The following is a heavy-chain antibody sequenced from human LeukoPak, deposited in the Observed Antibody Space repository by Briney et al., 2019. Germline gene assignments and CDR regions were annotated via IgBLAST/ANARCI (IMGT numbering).Heavy chain of an antibody. V-gene: IGHV4-34*01. CDR2: INPSRNT. D-gene: IGHD4-17*01. CDR3: ARGSATVTTYYYYYMDV. Sequence: SETLSLTCAVFGGSFSGYYWNWIRQPPGKGLEWIGQINPSRNTNYNPSLKSRVTISVDTSKKQFSLKLSSVTAADTAVYYCARGSATVTTYYYYYMDVWGKGTTVTVSS. CDR1: GGSFSGYY. J-gene: IGHJ6*03.